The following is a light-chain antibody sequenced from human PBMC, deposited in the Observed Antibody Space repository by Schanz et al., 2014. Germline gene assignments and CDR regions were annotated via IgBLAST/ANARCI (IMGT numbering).Light chain of an antibody. V-gene: IGLV2-11*01. J-gene: IGLJ2*01. Sequence: QSALTQPRSVSGSPGQSVTISCAGTSSDVGGHNYVSRYQQHPGKAPKLIIYDVSVRPSGVPDRFSGSKSVNTASLTISGLQAEDEADYYCSSHSLTSILVFGGGTKLTVL. CDR3: SSHSLTSILV. CDR2: DVS. CDR1: SSDVGGHNY.